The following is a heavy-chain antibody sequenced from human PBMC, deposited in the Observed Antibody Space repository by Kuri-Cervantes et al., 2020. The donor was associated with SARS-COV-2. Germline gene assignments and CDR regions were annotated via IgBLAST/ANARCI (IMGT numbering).Heavy chain of an antibody. D-gene: IGHD5-12*01. CDR3: ARGSSGYDLTFDY. CDR1: GFTFSDYY. V-gene: IGHV3-11*06. J-gene: IGHJ4*02. CDR2: ISSSSSYT. Sequence: GGSLRLSCAASGFTFSDYYMSWIRQAPGKGLEWVSHISSSSSYTNYADSVKGRFTISRDNAKNSLYLQMNSLRAEDTAVYYCARGSSGYDLTFDYWGQGTLVTVSS.